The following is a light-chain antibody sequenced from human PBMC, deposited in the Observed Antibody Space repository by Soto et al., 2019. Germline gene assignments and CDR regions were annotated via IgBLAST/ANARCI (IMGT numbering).Light chain of an antibody. CDR1: QSVSSY. Sequence: DIVLTQSPATLSLSPGERATLSCGASQSVSSYLAWYQQKTGQAPRLLIYDASNRATGIPARFGGSGSGTDFTLTISSLEPEDFAVYYCQQRSNWPITFGQGTRLEIK. V-gene: IGKV3-11*01. CDR2: DAS. J-gene: IGKJ5*01. CDR3: QQRSNWPIT.